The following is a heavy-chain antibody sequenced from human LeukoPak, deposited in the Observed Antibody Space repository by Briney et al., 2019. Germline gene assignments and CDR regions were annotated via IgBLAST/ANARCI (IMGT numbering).Heavy chain of an antibody. CDR1: GGSISSGGYY. J-gene: IGHJ6*04. Sequence: SETLSLTCTVSGGSISSGGYYWSWIRQHPGKGLEWIGYIYYSGSTYYNPSLKSRVTISVDTSKNQFSLKLSSVTAADTAVYYCARSYGSGSSYGMDVWGKGITVTVSS. CDR2: IYYSGST. CDR3: ARSYGSGSSYGMDV. V-gene: IGHV4-31*03. D-gene: IGHD3-10*01.